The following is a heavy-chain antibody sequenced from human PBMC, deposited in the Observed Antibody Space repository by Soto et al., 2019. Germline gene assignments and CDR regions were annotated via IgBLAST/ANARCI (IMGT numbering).Heavy chain of an antibody. Sequence: GGSLRLSCAASGFTFSSYEMNWVRQAPGKGLEWVSYISSSASTIYYVDSVKGRFTISRDNAKNSLYLQMNSLTAEDTAVHYCARERSSWYTDAFDVWGQGTMVTVSS. CDR2: ISSSASTI. J-gene: IGHJ3*01. CDR1: GFTFSSYE. V-gene: IGHV3-48*03. CDR3: ARERSSWYTDAFDV. D-gene: IGHD6-13*01.